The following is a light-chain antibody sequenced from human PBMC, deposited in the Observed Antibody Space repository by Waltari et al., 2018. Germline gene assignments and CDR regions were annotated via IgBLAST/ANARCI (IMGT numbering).Light chain of an antibody. CDR2: DVN. V-gene: IGLV2-23*02. Sequence: QSALTQPASVSASPGQSITISCTGTISDVGNFNLVSWYQHHPAEAPNLLIYDVNKRPSGVPNRFSGSKSGITASLTISGLQADDEADYYCCSYAGDRSYVFGLGTKVTVL. J-gene: IGLJ1*01. CDR1: ISDVGNFNL. CDR3: CSYAGDRSYV.